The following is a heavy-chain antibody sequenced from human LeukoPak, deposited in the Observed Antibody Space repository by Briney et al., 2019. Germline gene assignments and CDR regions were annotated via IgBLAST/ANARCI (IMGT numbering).Heavy chain of an antibody. V-gene: IGHV3-48*01. Sequence: GGSLRLSCAASGFTFSSYSMNWVRQAPGKGLEWVSYISSSSSTIYYADSVKGRFTISRDNAKNSLYLQMNSLRAEDTAVYYCACLVVPAAIPKDYRGQGTLVTVSS. D-gene: IGHD2-2*01. J-gene: IGHJ4*02. CDR3: ACLVVPAAIPKDY. CDR1: GFTFSSYS. CDR2: ISSSSSTI.